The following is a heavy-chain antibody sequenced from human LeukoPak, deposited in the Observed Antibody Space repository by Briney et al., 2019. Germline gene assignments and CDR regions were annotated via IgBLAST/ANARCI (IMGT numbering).Heavy chain of an antibody. CDR2: INHSGST. CDR1: GGSFSGYY. J-gene: IGHJ6*03. D-gene: IGHD3-22*01. Sequence: SSETLSLTCAVYGGSFSGYYWSWIRQPPGKGLEWIGEINHSGSTNYNPSLKSRVTTSVDTSKNQFSLKLSSVTAADTAVYYCARTYYDSSGYYYFAYYYYYMDVWGKGTAVTVSS. V-gene: IGHV4-34*01. CDR3: ARTYYDSSGYYYFAYYYYYMDV.